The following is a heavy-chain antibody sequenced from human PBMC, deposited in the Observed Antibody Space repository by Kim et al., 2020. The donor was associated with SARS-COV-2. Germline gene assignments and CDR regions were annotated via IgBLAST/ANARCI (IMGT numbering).Heavy chain of an antibody. V-gene: IGHV1-18*01. CDR2: ISAYNGNT. Sequence: ASVKVSCKASGYTFTSYGISWVRQAPGQGLEWMGWISAYNGNTNYAQKLQGRVTMTTDTSTSTAYMELRSLRSDDTAVYYCAREGGYCSSTSCYFSHPDYWGQGTLVTVSS. CDR3: AREGGYCSSTSCYFSHPDY. CDR1: GYTFTSYG. J-gene: IGHJ4*02. D-gene: IGHD2-2*01.